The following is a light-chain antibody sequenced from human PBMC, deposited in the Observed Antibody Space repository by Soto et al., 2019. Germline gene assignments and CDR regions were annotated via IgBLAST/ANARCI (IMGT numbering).Light chain of an antibody. J-gene: IGKJ4*01. Sequence: DIQMTQSPSTLSASVGDIVTIIFRASQSISIWLAWYQQKPGKAPKLLIYKASTLESGVPSRFSGSASGTEFTLTISSLQPDDFATYYCQQYNSYPLTFGGGTKVDI. V-gene: IGKV1-5*03. CDR3: QQYNSYPLT. CDR1: QSISIW. CDR2: KAS.